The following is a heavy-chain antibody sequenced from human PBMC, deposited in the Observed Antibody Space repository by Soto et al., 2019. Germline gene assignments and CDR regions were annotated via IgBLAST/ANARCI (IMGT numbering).Heavy chain of an antibody. CDR2: ITDDGSSE. CDR3: AREHCTTATCYRFFDY. CDR1: GLSFKRYA. D-gene: IGHD1-1*01. J-gene: IGHJ4*02. Sequence: GGSLRLSCSASGLSFKRYAFHWVRQAPGKGLEWVALITDDGSSEYYPDSVKGRFTISRDNSKDTLYLEMNNLRVDDTAVYYCAREHCTTATCYRFFDYWGQGALVTVSS. V-gene: IGHV3-30-3*01.